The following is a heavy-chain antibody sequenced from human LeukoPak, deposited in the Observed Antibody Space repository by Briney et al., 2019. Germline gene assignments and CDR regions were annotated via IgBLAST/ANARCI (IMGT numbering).Heavy chain of an antibody. D-gene: IGHD3-10*01. CDR1: GFTFTSYG. CDR3: ARDLSPVVRASPMGY. V-gene: IGHV3-30*03. Sequence: GGSLRLSCAASGFTFTSYGMHWVRQAPGKGLEWVALITYDGYYKYYSDSVKGRFTISSDTSKNTLYLQMNSLRAEDTAVYYCARDLSPVVRASPMGYWGQGIPVTVSS. J-gene: IGHJ4*02. CDR2: ITYDGYYK.